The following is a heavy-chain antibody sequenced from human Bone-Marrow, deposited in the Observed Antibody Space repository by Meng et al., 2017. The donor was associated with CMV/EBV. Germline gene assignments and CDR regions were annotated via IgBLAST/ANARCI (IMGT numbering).Heavy chain of an antibody. CDR2: IKEDGSEK. CDR1: GFTFSSYW. V-gene: IGHV3-7*01. CDR3: AKITRPRGIYYYYGMDV. J-gene: IGHJ6*02. Sequence: GGSLRLSCVASGFTFSSYWMGWVRQAPGKGLEWVANIKEDGSEKYYVGSVKGRFTISRDNAKNSLYLQMNSVRVEDTAVYYCAKITRPRGIYYYYGMDVWGQGTTVTVSS. D-gene: IGHD1-26*01.